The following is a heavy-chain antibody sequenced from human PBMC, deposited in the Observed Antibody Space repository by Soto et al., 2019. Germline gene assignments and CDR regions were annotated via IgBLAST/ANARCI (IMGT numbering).Heavy chain of an antibody. CDR2: IKPDGSEK. CDR1: GFTFSDSW. D-gene: IGHD1-1*01. V-gene: IGHV3-7*05. Sequence: EMQLVESGGGLVQPGGSLRLSCAASGFTFSDSWMNWVRQAPGKGLEWVANIKPDGSEKYYVDSVKGRFTISRDNAKNSLYLQMDSLGAEDTAVYSWASPGGVLEPLTGWGQGTLVTVSS. J-gene: IGHJ4*02. CDR3: ASPGGVLEPLTG.